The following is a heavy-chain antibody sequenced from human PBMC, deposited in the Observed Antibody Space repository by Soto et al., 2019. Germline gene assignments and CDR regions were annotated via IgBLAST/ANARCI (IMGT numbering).Heavy chain of an antibody. V-gene: IGHV1-69*13. CDR2: IIPIFGTA. D-gene: IGHD6-13*01. Sequence: GASVKVSCKASGGTFSSYAISWVRQAPGQGLEWMGGIIPIFGTANYAQKFQGRVTITADESTSTAYMELSSLRSEDTAVYYCVRDPIAPRSSYYYGMDVWGQGTTVTVSS. CDR3: VRDPIAPRSSYYYGMDV. J-gene: IGHJ6*02. CDR1: GGTFSSYA.